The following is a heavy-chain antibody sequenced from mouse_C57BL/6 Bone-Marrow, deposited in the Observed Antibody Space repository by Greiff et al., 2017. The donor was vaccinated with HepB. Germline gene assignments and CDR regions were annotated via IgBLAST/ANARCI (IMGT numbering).Heavy chain of an antibody. CDR2: IWSGGST. Sequence: VQLKESGPGLVQPSQSLSITCTVSGFSLTSYGVHWVRQSPGKGLEWLGVIWSGGSTDYNAAFISRLSISKDNSKSQVFFKMNSLQADDTAIYYCARTSGPWFAYWGQGTLVTVSA. D-gene: IGHD1-3*01. J-gene: IGHJ3*01. CDR3: ARTSGPWFAY. CDR1: GFSLTSYG. V-gene: IGHV2-2*01.